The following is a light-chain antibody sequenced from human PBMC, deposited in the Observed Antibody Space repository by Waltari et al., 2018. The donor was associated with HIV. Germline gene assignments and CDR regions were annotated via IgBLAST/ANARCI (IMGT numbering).Light chain of an antibody. V-gene: IGLV2-14*03. CDR3: SSYTTSSTF. Sequence: QSALPQPASVSGSPGQSITISCTGTRSHLGSSNRVTWYQQHPGKAPKLMIYDVSNRPSGVSDRFSGSKSGNTASLTISGLQAEDEAHYYCSSYTTSSTFFGGGTKLTVL. CDR2: DVS. CDR1: RSHLGSSNR. J-gene: IGLJ2*01.